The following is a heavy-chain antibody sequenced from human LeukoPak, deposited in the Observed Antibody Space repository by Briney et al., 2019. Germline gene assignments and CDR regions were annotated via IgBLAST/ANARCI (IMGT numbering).Heavy chain of an antibody. CDR1: GFTFSNAW. D-gene: IGHD3-3*01. Sequence: GGSLRLSCAASGFTFSNAWMSWVRQAPGKGLEWVGRIKSKTDGGTTDYAAPVKGRFTISRDDSKNTLYLQMNSLKTEDTAVYYCTTGLRFLEWLSRYDYWGQGTLVTVSS. V-gene: IGHV3-15*01. CDR3: TTGLRFLEWLSRYDY. CDR2: IKSKTDGGTT. J-gene: IGHJ4*02.